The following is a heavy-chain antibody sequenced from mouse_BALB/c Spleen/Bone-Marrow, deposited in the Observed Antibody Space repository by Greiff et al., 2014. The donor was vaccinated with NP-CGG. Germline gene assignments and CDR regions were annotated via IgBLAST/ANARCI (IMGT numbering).Heavy chain of an antibody. CDR1: GYTFTSYW. Sequence: QVQLQQSGAELVKPGASVKLSCKASGYTFTSYWMHWVKQRPGQGLEWIGEINPSXGXXXXXXXXXSXATXXVXRSSSTAYMQLSSLTSEDSAVYYCARAGGYDGFAYWGQGTLVTVSA. J-gene: IGHJ3*01. CDR3: ARAGGYDGFAY. D-gene: IGHD2-2*01. V-gene: IGHV1S81*02. CDR2: INPSXGXX.